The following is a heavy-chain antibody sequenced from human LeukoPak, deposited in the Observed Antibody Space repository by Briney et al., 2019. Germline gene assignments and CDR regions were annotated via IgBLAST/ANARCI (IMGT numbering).Heavy chain of an antibody. CDR1: GGTFSSYA. CDR3: ARGSLAAAGSLSPNYNWFDP. CDR2: IIPIFGTA. D-gene: IGHD6-13*01. V-gene: IGHV1-69*05. J-gene: IGHJ5*02. Sequence: SVKVSCKASGGTFSSYAISWVRQAPGQGLEWMGGIIPIFGTANYAQKFQGRVTITTDESTSRAYMELSSVRSEDTAVYYCARGSLAAAGSLSPNYNWFDPWGQGTLVTVSS.